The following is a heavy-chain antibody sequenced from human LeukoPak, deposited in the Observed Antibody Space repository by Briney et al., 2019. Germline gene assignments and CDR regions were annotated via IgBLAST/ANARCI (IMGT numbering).Heavy chain of an antibody. Sequence: SETLSLTCTVSGGSISSHYWSWIRQPPGKGPEWIGYIYYSGSTNYNPSLKSRVTISVDTSKNQFSLKLSSVTAADTAVYYCAREAYYYGSGSPGGWFDPWGQGTLVTVSS. D-gene: IGHD3-10*01. CDR2: IYYSGST. J-gene: IGHJ5*02. CDR1: GGSISSHY. CDR3: AREAYYYGSGSPGGWFDP. V-gene: IGHV4-59*11.